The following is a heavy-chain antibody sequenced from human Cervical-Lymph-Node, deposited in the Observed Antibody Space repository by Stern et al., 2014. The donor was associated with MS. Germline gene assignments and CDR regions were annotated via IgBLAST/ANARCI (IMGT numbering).Heavy chain of an antibody. Sequence: EVQLVESGAEVKKPGESLKISCKASGYSFTTYWIAWVRQMTGKGPEWMGIIYPDDSDTRYSPSFQGQVTISADKSITTAYLQWSSLKASDTAMYYCARHGRDYGMDVWGQGTTVTVSS. CDR2: IYPDDSDT. CDR3: ARHGRDYGMDV. V-gene: IGHV5-51*01. D-gene: IGHD1-26*01. CDR1: GYSFTTYW. J-gene: IGHJ6*02.